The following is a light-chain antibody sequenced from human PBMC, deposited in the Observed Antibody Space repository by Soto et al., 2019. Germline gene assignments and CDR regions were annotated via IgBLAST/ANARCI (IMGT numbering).Light chain of an antibody. Sequence: QSALTQPASVSGSPGQSITLSCTGTSSDVGGYNYVSWYQQHPGKAPKLMIYDVSNRPSGVSNRFSGSKSGNTASLTISGLQAEDEADYYCSSYTSSSPLYVFGTGTKLTGL. V-gene: IGLV2-14*01. CDR1: SSDVGGYNY. CDR3: SSYTSSSPLYV. CDR2: DVS. J-gene: IGLJ1*01.